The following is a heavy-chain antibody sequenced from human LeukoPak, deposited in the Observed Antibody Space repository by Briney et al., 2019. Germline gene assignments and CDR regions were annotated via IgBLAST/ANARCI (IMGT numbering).Heavy chain of an antibody. D-gene: IGHD6-19*01. CDR3: ARLRLNDAFDI. CDR2: IYYSGST. V-gene: IGHV4-30-4*08. J-gene: IGHJ3*02. Sequence: SETLSLTCTVSGGSISSGDYYWRWIRQPPGKGLEWIGYIYYSGSTYYNPSLKSRVTLSVDTSKNQFSLKLSSVTAADTAVYYCARLRLNDAFDIWGQGTMVTVSS. CDR1: GGSISSGDYY.